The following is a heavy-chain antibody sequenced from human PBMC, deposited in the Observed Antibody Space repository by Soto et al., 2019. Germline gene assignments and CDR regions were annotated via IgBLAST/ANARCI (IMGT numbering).Heavy chain of an antibody. J-gene: IGHJ2*01. CDR3: ARAYYVCLSCYGDHRGLLSFPTRRSSDL. CDR1: GDSSSRGGYY. V-gene: IGHV4-31*03. Sequence: TLSLTCTVSGDSSSRGGYYWSLIRQHPGKGLEWIGYIYYSGSTYYNPSLKSRVTISVDTSKNQFSLKLSSVTAADTAVYYRARAYYVCLSCYGDHRGLLSFPTRRSSDL. D-gene: IGHD3-16*01. CDR2: IYYSGST.